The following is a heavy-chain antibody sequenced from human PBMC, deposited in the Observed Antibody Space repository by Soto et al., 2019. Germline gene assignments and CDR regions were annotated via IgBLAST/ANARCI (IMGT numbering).Heavy chain of an antibody. Sequence: PSETLSLTCTVSGGSISSYYWSWIRKPAVKGLEWIGRIYTGGSTNYSPSLKSRVTLSVDTSKNQFSLRLSSVIAADTAVYYCVRTSVGTPGGCRWTMALDTWGRGTLVTVSS. J-gene: IGHJ5*02. CDR2: IYTGGST. D-gene: IGHD2-15*01. CDR3: VRTSVGTPGGCRWTMALDT. CDR1: GGSISSYY. V-gene: IGHV4-4*07.